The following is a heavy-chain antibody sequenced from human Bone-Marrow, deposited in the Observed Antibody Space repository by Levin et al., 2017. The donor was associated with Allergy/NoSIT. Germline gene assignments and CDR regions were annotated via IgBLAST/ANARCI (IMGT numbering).Heavy chain of an antibody. J-gene: IGHJ4*02. Sequence: GESLKISCAASGFIFNDFGMHWVRQAPGKGLEWVAQIWYDGSVQKYADSVKGRFTISRDNSENTLYLEMSTLRGDDTAVFYCAKSDDSTPLGHWGQGTLVTVSS. CDR3: AKSDDSTPLGH. D-gene: IGHD2-15*01. V-gene: IGHV3-33*06. CDR2: IWYDGSVQ. CDR1: GFIFNDFG.